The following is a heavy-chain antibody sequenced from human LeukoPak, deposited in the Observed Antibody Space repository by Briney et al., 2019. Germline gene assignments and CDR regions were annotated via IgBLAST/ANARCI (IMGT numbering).Heavy chain of an antibody. CDR1: GYTFTSYY. D-gene: IGHD3-22*01. CDR3: ATYSSGYYYVAFDI. CDR2: INPNSGGT. J-gene: IGHJ3*02. V-gene: IGHV1-2*02. Sequence: ASVKVSCKASGYTFTSYYMHWVRQAPGQGLEWMGWINPNSGGTNYAQKFQGRVTMTRDTSISTAYMELSRLRSDDTAVYYCATYSSGYYYVAFDIWGQGTMVTVSS.